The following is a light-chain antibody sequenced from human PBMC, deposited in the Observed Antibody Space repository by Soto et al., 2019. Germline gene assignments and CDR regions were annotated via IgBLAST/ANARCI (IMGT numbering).Light chain of an antibody. J-gene: IGKJ4*01. CDR3: QQRSNWPPRP. Sequence: EMVLTQSPATLSLSPGERATFSCRASQSVSSDLVWYQQKPGQAPRLLIYDASNSATGIPARFSGSRSGTDFTLAISSLEPPDFASHDCQQRSNWPPRPCGGGTKVEI. CDR1: QSVSSD. CDR2: DAS. V-gene: IGKV3-11*01.